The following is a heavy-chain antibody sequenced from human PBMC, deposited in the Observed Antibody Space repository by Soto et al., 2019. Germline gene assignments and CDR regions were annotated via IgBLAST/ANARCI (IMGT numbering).Heavy chain of an antibody. V-gene: IGHV4-34*01. CDR1: GGSFSGYY. CDR2: INHSGST. Sequence: SETLSLTCAVYGGSFSGYYWSWIRQPPGKGLEWIGEINHSGSTNYNPSLKSRVTISVDTSKNQFSLKLSSVTAADTAVYYCARGLRTFDYWGQGTLVTVSS. CDR3: ARGLRTFDY. J-gene: IGHJ4*02. D-gene: IGHD4-17*01.